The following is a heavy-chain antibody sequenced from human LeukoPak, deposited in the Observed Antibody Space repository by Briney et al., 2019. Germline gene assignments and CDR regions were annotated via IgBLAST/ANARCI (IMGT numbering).Heavy chain of an antibody. J-gene: IGHJ4*02. CDR2: ISSSGSTI. V-gene: IGHV3-48*03. CDR3: ARDGGYGPQGYYGSGSYYKNCFDY. D-gene: IGHD3-10*01. CDR1: GFTFSSYE. Sequence: PGGSLRLSCAASGFTFSSYEMNWVRQAPGKGLEWVSYISSSGSTIYYADSVKGRFTISRDNAKNSLYLQMNSLRAEDTAVYYCARDGGYGPQGYYGSGSYYKNCFDYWGQGTLVTVSS.